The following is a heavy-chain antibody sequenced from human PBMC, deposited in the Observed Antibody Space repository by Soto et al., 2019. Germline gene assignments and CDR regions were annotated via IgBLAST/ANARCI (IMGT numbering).Heavy chain of an antibody. CDR3: ARGAMANFDY. CDR2: LIAMLGTP. J-gene: IGHJ4*02. CDR1: GGTFGSHG. V-gene: IGHV1-69*13. Sequence: ASVKVSCKASGGTFGSHGIAWVRQAPGQGPEWMGGLIAMLGTPTYARKVQGRATITADESLTSSYLELRSLRSEDTAVYFCARGAMANFDYWGQGTVVTVSS. D-gene: IGHD5-18*01.